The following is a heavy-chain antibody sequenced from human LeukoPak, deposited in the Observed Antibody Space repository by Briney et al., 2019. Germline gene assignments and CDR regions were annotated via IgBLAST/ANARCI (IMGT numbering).Heavy chain of an antibody. CDR3: ARRLSSSSWYRGGPFDY. D-gene: IGHD6-13*01. CDR1: GGSISSYY. V-gene: IGHV4-4*07. Sequence: SETLSLTCTVSGGSISSYYWSWIRQPAGKGLEWIGRIYTSGSTNYNPSLKSRVTISVDTSKNQFSLKLSSVTAADTAVYYCARRLSSSSWYRGGPFDYWGQGTLVTVSS. CDR2: IYTSGST. J-gene: IGHJ4*02.